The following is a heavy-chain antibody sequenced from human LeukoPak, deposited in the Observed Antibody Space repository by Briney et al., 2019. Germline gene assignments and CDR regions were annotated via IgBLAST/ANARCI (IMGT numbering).Heavy chain of an antibody. CDR2: INHSGST. J-gene: IGHJ5*02. V-gene: IGHV4-34*01. CDR1: GGSFSGYY. Sequence: SETLSLTCAVYGGSFSGYYWSWIRQPPGKGLEWIGEINHSGSTNYNPSLKSRVTISVDTSKNQFSLKLSSVTAADTAVYYCASPYCSSTSCYTNWFDPWGQGTLVTVSS. CDR3: ASPYCSSTSCYTNWFDP. D-gene: IGHD2-2*02.